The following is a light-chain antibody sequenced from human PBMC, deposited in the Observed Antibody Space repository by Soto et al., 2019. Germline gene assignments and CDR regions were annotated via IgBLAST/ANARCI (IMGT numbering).Light chain of an antibody. CDR2: EVN. V-gene: IGLV2-23*02. CDR3: CSYLTNRRV. CDR1: YNL. Sequence: QSALTQPASVSGSPGQSITISCSGTYNLVSWYQQHPGKAPKLMIFEVNKRPSGVSYRFSGSKSGNTASLTISALQAEDAADYFCCSYLTNRRVFGGGTQLTVL. J-gene: IGLJ3*02.